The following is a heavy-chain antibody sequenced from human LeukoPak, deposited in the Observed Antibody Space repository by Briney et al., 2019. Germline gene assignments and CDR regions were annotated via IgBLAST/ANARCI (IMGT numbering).Heavy chain of an antibody. V-gene: IGHV4-59*01. CDR2: IYYSGST. CDR1: GGSISSYY. Sequence: SETPSLTCTVSGGSISSYYWSWIRQPPGKGLEWIGYIYYSGSTNYNPSLKSRVTISVDTSKNQFSLKLSSVTAADTAVYYCARVPAPFVVVPAATRHYYYGMDVWGQGTTVTVSS. D-gene: IGHD2-2*01. CDR3: ARVPAPFVVVPAATRHYYYGMDV. J-gene: IGHJ6*02.